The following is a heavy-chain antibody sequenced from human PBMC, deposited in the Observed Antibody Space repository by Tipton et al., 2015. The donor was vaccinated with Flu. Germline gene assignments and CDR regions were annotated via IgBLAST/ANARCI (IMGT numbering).Heavy chain of an antibody. CDR2: IYTSGST. J-gene: IGHJ4*02. V-gene: IGHV4-61*02. CDR1: GGSISSGSYY. CDR3: ARAGWLLPFDY. Sequence: SLTCTVSGGSISSGSYYWSWIRQPAGKGLEWIGRIYTSGSTNYNPSLKSRVTISVDTSKNQFSLKLSSVTAADTAVYYCARAGWLLPFDYWGQGTLVTVSS. D-gene: IGHD3-22*01.